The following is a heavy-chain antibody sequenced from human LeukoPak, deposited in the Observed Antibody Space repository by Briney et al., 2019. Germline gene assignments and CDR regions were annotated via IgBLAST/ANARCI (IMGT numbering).Heavy chain of an antibody. V-gene: IGHV1-24*01. CDR3: ATAIVVVVASTAAFDI. D-gene: IGHD2-15*01. CDR2: FDPEDGET. CDR1: GYTLTELS. J-gene: IGHJ3*02. Sequence: ASVKVSCKVSGYTLTELSMHWVRQAPGKGLEWMGGFDPEDGETIYAQKFQGRVTMTKDTATDKAYMELTSLRSRDTAVYYCATAIVVVVASTAAFDIWGQGTMVTVSS.